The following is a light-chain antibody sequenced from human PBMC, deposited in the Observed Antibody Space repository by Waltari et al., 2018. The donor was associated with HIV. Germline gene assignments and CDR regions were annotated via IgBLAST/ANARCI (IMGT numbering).Light chain of an antibody. CDR2: GAT. CDR3: RHYNNWPLT. J-gene: IGKJ4*01. V-gene: IGKV3-15*01. CDR1: QTVSRD. Sequence: EVVMTQSPVALSVFPGESVTLSCRASQTVSRDLVWYQQKPGQAPRLLIYGATTRATDIPARFSGSGSGTEFTLTISSLQSEDYAVYYCRHYNNWPLTFGGGTRVEIK.